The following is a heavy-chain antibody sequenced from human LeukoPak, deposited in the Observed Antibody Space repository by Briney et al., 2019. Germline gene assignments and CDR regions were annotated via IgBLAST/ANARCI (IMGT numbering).Heavy chain of an antibody. V-gene: IGHV3-49*03. CDR2: IRSKAYGGTT. CDR1: GFTFGDYA. Sequence: GGSLRLSCTASGFTFGDYAMSWFRQAPGKGLEWVGFIRSKAYGGTTEYAASVKGRFTISRDDSKSIAYLQMNSLKTEDTAVYYCTREHSSGYYPRVYWGQGTLVTVSS. D-gene: IGHD3-22*01. CDR3: TREHSSGYYPRVY. J-gene: IGHJ4*02.